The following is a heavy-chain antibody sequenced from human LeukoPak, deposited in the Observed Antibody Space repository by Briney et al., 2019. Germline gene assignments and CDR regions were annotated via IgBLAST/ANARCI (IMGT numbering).Heavy chain of an antibody. J-gene: IGHJ4*02. CDR3: ARDGVTTKRDFDY. V-gene: IGHV1-2*02. CDR1: GYTFGDYY. Sequence: ASVKVSCKASGYTFGDYYLRWVRQAPGQGLEWMGWINPNSGGTNYAQKFQGRVTMTRDTSISTAYMELSRLRSDDTAVYYCARDGVTTKRDFDYWGQGTLVTVSS. D-gene: IGHD4-17*01. CDR2: INPNSGGT.